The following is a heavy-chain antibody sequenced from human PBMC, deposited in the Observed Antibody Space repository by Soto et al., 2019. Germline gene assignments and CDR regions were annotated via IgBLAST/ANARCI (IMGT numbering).Heavy chain of an antibody. CDR1: GFTFSSYS. J-gene: IGHJ3*02. D-gene: IGHD2-2*01. CDR2: ISSSSSYI. CDR3: ARALSSTRAHAFDS. Sequence: PGGSLRLSCAASGFTFSSYSMNWVRQAPGKGLEWVSSISSSSSYIYYADSVKGRFTISRDNAKNSLYLQMNSLRAEDTAVYYWARALSSTRAHAFDSWGQGTMVTVSS. V-gene: IGHV3-21*01.